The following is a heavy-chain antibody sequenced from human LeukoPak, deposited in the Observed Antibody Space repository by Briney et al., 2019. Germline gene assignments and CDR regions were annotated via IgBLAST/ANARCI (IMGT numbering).Heavy chain of an antibody. CDR1: GFSFGSYG. J-gene: IGHJ4*02. CDR3: ARVRGVVPAPFDY. Sequence: PGGSLRLSCAASGFSFGSYGINWVRQAPGKGLEWVSVIYSGGSTYYADSVKGRFTISRDNSKNTLYLQMNSLRAEDTAVYYCARVRGVVPAPFDYWGQGTLVTVSS. D-gene: IGHD2-2*01. CDR2: IYSGGST. V-gene: IGHV3-66*01.